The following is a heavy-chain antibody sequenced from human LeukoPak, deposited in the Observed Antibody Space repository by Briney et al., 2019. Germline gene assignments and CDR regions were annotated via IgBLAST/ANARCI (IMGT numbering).Heavy chain of an antibody. J-gene: IGHJ4*02. CDR3: ATGHYGSGSYLDY. D-gene: IGHD3-10*01. V-gene: IGHV1-24*01. Sequence: GASVTVSCKVSGYTLTELSMHWVRQAPGKGLERMGGFDPEDGETIYAQKFQGRVTMTEDTSTDTAYMELSSLRSEDTAVYYCATGHYGSGSYLDYWGQGTLVTVSS. CDR2: FDPEDGET. CDR1: GYTLTELS.